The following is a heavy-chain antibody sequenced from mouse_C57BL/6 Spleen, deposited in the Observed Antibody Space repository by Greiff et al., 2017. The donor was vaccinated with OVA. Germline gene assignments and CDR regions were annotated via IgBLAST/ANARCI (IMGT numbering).Heavy chain of an antibody. V-gene: IGHV1-64*01. CDR3: AKMTGGYFDD. J-gene: IGHJ1*03. CDR2: IYPNSGST. CDR1: GYTFTSYW. Sequence: VQLQQSGAELVKPGASVKLSCKASGYTFTSYWMHWVKQRPGQGLEWIGMIYPNSGSTNYNEKFKSKATLTVDKSSRTAYMRLSSLTSEDSAVYYCAKMTGGYFDDWGKGTTLTVSS.